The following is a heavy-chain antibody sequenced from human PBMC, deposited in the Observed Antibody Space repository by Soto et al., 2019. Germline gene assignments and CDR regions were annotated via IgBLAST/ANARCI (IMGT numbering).Heavy chain of an antibody. J-gene: IGHJ4*02. D-gene: IGHD6-19*01. V-gene: IGHV1-18*01. Sequence: ASVKVSCKASGYTFSSYGISWVRQAPGQGLEWMGWISAYNGNTKYSQKFQGRVTITRDTSASTAYMELSSLRSEDTAVYYCARAVRAVAGPYYFDYWGQGTLVTVSS. CDR3: ARAVRAVAGPYYFDY. CDR2: ISAYNGNT. CDR1: GYTFSSYG.